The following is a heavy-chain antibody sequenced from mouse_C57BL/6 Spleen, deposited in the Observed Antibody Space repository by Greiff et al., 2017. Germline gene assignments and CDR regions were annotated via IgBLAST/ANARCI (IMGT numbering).Heavy chain of an antibody. CDR3: TGSGNYGYAMDY. J-gene: IGHJ4*01. Sequence: VQLQQSGAELVRPGASVTLSCKASGYTFTDYEMHWVKQTPVHGLEWIGAIDPETGGTAYNQKFKGKAILTADKSSSTAYMELRRLTSEDSAVDYCTGSGNYGYAMDYWGQGTSVTGSS. D-gene: IGHD2-1*01. CDR2: IDPETGGT. CDR1: GYTFTDYE. V-gene: IGHV1-15*01.